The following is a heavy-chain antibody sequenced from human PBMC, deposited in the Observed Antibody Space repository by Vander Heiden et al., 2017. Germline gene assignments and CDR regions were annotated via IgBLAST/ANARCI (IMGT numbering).Heavy chain of an antibody. CDR1: GFTFSSYA. J-gene: IGHJ4*02. V-gene: IGHV3-23*01. D-gene: IGHD1-26*01. CDR2: ISGSGGST. Sequence: EVQLLESGVGLVKPGGSLRLSCAASGFTFSSYAMSWVRQAPGKGLEWVSAISGSGGSTYYADSVKGRFTISRDNSKNTLYLQMNSLRAEDTAVYYCAKDLGGSYYSALGFDYWGQGTLVTVSS. CDR3: AKDLGGSYYSALGFDY.